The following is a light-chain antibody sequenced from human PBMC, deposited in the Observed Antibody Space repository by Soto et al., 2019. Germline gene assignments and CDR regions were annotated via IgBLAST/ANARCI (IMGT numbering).Light chain of an antibody. Sequence: EFVLTQSPATLSLSPGERATLSCRASQSVGTYLVWYQHKPGQAPRLLIYDASKRATGIPARFSGSGSGTDSPLTISRLEPEDFAVYFCQQRNDWPITFGQGTRLDMK. CDR2: DAS. V-gene: IGKV3-11*01. CDR3: QQRNDWPIT. J-gene: IGKJ5*01. CDR1: QSVGTY.